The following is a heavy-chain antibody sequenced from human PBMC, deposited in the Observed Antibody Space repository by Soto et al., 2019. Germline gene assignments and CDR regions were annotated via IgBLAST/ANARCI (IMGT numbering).Heavy chain of an antibody. V-gene: IGHV3-30*18. CDR3: AKRPDAEYSSTWYSMDY. J-gene: IGHJ4*02. Sequence: QVQLVESGGGVVQPGRSLRLSCAASGFNFKNYAMHWVRQAPGKGLEWVAVITYDGGNKYYADSLKGRFTISRDNSKNTLFLQMDSVRAEDTAVYYCAKRPDAEYSSTWYSMDYWGQGTLVTVSS. CDR2: ITYDGGNK. D-gene: IGHD6-13*01. CDR1: GFNFKNYA.